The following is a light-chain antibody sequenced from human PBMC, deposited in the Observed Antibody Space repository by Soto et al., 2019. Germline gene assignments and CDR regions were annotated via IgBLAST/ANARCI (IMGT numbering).Light chain of an antibody. CDR2: TAS. V-gene: IGKV1-39*01. Sequence: DIKMTQSTSSLSASVGHSVTITCRASQYIRNYLNWYNKKSCTAPKLLIHTASTLQSGVPSRFSGRVSGPDFTLTVISGQPQDFAMDFCQQSYSTPPSFGRGTTLEIK. CDR1: QYIRNY. J-gene: IGKJ2*03. CDR3: QQSYSTPPS.